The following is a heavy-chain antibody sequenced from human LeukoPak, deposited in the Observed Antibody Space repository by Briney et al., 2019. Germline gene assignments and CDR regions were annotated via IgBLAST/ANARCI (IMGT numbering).Heavy chain of an antibody. D-gene: IGHD1-26*01. CDR3: ARDRGGSYSAIDY. Sequence: GGSLRLSCAASGFTFSSYSMNWVRQAPGKGLEWVSFISSSSSAIYYADSVKGRFTISRDNAKNSLYLQMNSLRAEDTAVYYCARDRGGSYSAIDYWGQGTLVTVSS. CDR2: ISSSSSAI. V-gene: IGHV3-48*04. CDR1: GFTFSSYS. J-gene: IGHJ4*02.